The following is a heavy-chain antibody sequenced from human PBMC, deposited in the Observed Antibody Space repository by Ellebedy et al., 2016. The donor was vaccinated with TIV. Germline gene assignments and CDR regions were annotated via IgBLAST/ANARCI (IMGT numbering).Heavy chain of an antibody. CDR3: VTEAWYRFEY. Sequence: PGGSLRLSCAASGFTFSSNWMAWVRQAPGKGLEWVANIERDGSVTNYVDSVRGRFTISRDNARSSLFLYMNSLRVEDTALYYCVTEAWYRFEYWGQGALVTVSS. D-gene: IGHD6-13*01. CDR2: IERDGSVT. J-gene: IGHJ4*02. V-gene: IGHV3-7*03. CDR1: GFTFSSNW.